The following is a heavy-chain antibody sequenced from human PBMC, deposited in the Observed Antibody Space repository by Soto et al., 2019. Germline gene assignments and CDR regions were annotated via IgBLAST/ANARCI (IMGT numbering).Heavy chain of an antibody. CDR2: ISYDGSNK. V-gene: IGHV3-30*18. D-gene: IGHD3-3*01. CDR1: GFTFSSYG. J-gene: IGHJ4*02. CDR3: AKERGRPDFWSGEIYY. Sequence: GGSLRLSCAASGFTFSSYGMHWVRQAPGKGLEWVAVISYDGSNKYYADSVKGRFTISRDNSKNTLYLQMNSLRAEDTAVYYCAKERGRPDFWSGEIYYWGQGTLVTVSS.